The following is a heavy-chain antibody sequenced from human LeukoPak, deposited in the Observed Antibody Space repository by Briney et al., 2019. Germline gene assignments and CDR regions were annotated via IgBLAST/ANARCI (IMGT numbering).Heavy chain of an antibody. CDR3: ARDGGSPYYYGSGTYYPDYFDY. J-gene: IGHJ4*02. D-gene: IGHD3-10*01. CDR1: GFTVSSNY. V-gene: IGHV3-53*01. Sequence: GGSLRLSCAASGFTVSSNYMSWVRQAPGKGLEWVSIIYSGGTTSYADSVKGRFTISRDNSKNTLYLQMNGLRVDDTAVYYCARDGGSPYYYGSGTYYPDYFDYWGQGTLVTVSS. CDR2: IYSGGTT.